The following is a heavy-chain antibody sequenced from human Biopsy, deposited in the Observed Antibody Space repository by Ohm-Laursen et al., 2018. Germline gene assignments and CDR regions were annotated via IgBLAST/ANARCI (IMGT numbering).Heavy chain of an antibody. V-gene: IGHV3-33*01. CDR1: GFTFSYYG. Sequence: SLRLSCAAPGFTFSYYGLHWVRQAPGKGLQWVAVMWSDGINKNYADSVKGRFTVSRDNSNNVLYLQMSSLRVEDSAVYYCARDDDTTGHYMILNHWGQGTLVTVSS. D-gene: IGHD3-9*01. CDR3: ARDDDTTGHYMILNH. J-gene: IGHJ5*02. CDR2: MWSDGINK.